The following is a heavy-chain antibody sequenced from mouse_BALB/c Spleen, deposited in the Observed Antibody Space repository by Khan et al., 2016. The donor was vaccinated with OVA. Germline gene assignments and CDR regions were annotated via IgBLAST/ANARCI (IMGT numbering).Heavy chain of an antibody. CDR1: GFSFTSYT. D-gene: IGHD2-1*01. CDR3: TRDGNYAHWYFDV. Sequence: EVELVESGGGLVRPGGSLKLSCAASGFSFTSYTMSWVRQTPEKRLEWVATISSGSTYTYYPDSVKGRFTISSDNAKNTLYLQMSSLKSEYTAMYYCTRDGNYAHWYFDVWGAGTTVTVAS. CDR2: ISSGSTYT. J-gene: IGHJ1*01. V-gene: IGHV5-6-4*01.